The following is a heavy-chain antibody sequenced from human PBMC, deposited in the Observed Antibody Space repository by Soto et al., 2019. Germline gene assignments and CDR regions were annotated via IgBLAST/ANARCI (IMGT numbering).Heavy chain of an antibody. D-gene: IGHD5-12*01. CDR1: GGSISSYY. J-gene: IGHJ6*02. V-gene: IGHV4-59*01. Sequence: SETLSLTCTVSGGSISSYYWSWIRQPPGKGLEWIGYIYYSGSTNYNPSLKSRVTISVDTSKNQFSLKLSSVTAADTAVYYCARWLQYHYYYYGMDVWGQGTTVTVSS. CDR3: ARWLQYHYYYYGMDV. CDR2: IYYSGST.